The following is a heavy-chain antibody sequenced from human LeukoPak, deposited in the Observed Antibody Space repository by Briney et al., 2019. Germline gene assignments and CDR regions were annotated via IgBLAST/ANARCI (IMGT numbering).Heavy chain of an antibody. CDR1: GFTFSDYY. D-gene: IGHD4-17*01. V-gene: IGHV3-11*01. J-gene: IGHJ2*01. CDR2: ISSSGSTI. CDR3: ARDTLDYGDYLGSDY. Sequence: GGSLRLSCAASGFTFSDYYMSWIRQAPGKGLEWVSYISSSGSTIYYADSVKGRFTISRANAKNSLYLQMNSLRAEDTAVYDCARDTLDYGDYLGSDYWGRGTLVTVSS.